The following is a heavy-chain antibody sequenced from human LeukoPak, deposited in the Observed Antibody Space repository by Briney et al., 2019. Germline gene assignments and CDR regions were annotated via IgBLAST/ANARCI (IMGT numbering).Heavy chain of an antibody. J-gene: IGHJ4*02. CDR3: AENLSSSWYIFAY. Sequence: GGSLRLSCTASGLTFSGYSMNWVRLAPGKGLEWISYISSSNSSIYYADSVKGRFTISRDNANNSLYLQMNSLRAEDTAVYYCAENLSSSWYIFAYWGQGTLVTVSS. CDR1: GLTFSGYS. CDR2: ISSSNSSI. V-gene: IGHV3-48*04. D-gene: IGHD6-13*01.